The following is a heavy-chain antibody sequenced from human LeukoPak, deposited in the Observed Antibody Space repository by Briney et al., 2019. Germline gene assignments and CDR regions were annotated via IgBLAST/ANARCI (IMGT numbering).Heavy chain of an antibody. CDR3: ARGRAAAGINYYYGMDV. CDR1: GGSFSGYY. D-gene: IGHD6-13*01. CDR2: INHSGST. J-gene: IGHJ6*02. Sequence: PSETLSLTCAVYGGSFSGYYWSWIRQPPGKGLEWIGEINHSGSTNYNPSLKSRVTISVDTSKNQFSLKLSSVTATDTAVYYCARGRAAAGINYYYGMDVWGQGTTVTVSS. V-gene: IGHV4-34*01.